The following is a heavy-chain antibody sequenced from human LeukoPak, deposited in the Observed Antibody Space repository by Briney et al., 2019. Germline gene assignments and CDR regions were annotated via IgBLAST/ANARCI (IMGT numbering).Heavy chain of an antibody. Sequence: PGGSLRLSCAASGFTVSSNYMSWVRQAPGKGLEWVSVIYSGGSTYYADSVEGRFTISRDNSKNTLYLQMNSLRAEDTAVYYCATSNWILTGDAFDIWGQGTMVTVSS. V-gene: IGHV3-66*01. CDR2: IYSGGST. D-gene: IGHD1-1*01. J-gene: IGHJ3*02. CDR1: GFTVSSNY. CDR3: ATSNWILTGDAFDI.